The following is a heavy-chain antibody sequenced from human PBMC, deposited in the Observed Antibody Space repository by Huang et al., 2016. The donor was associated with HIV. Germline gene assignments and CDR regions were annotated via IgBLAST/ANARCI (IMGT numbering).Heavy chain of an antibody. CDR2: IIPIFGKA. V-gene: IGHV1-69*13. CDR1: GGTFSSDA. CDR3: ARTAYSYGFRQGYNWFDP. D-gene: IGHD5-18*01. J-gene: IGHJ5*02. Sequence: QVLLVQSGAEVRKPGSSVKVSCTAFGGTFSSDAISWVLQAPVQGLEWMGGIIPIFGKANYTQKFQGRITITVDESTNTGYMELTRLTSEDTAVYYCARTAYSYGFRQGYNWFDPWGQGTPVTVSS.